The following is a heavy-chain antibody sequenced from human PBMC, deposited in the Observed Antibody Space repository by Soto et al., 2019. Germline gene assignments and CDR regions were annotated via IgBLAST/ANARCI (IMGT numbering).Heavy chain of an antibody. D-gene: IGHD2-21*02. Sequence: ASVKVSCKASGYTFTGYYMHWVRQAPGQGLEWMGWINPNSGGTNYAQKFQGRVTMTRDTSISTAYMELSRLRSDDTAVYYCARDAPLCGGDCYSDYWGQGTLVTVSS. CDR3: ARDAPLCGGDCYSDY. CDR2: INPNSGGT. CDR1: GYTFTGYY. J-gene: IGHJ4*02. V-gene: IGHV1-2*02.